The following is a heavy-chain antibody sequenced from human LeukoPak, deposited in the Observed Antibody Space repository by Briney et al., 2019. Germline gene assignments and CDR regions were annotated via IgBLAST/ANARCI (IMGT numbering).Heavy chain of an antibody. D-gene: IGHD2-21*01. CDR3: AKVTYFNWFDP. CDR1: GFTFSSYG. Sequence: GGSLRLSCAASGFTFSSYGMHWVRQAPGKGLEWVAFIRYDGSNKYYADSVKGRFTISRDNSKNTLYLQMNGLRAEDTAVYYCAKVTYFNWFDPWGQGTLVTVSS. CDR2: IRYDGSNK. V-gene: IGHV3-30*02. J-gene: IGHJ5*02.